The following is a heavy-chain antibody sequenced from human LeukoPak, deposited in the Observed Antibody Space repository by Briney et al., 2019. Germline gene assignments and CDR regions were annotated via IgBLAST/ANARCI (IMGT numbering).Heavy chain of an antibody. D-gene: IGHD3-22*01. CDR3: ATSYDSSGRDY. J-gene: IGHJ4*02. CDR2: IYYSGSVFYSGST. CDR1: GGSIGGSSYY. V-gene: IGHV4-39*07. Sequence: SETLSLTCTVSGGSIGGSSYYWGWVRQPPGKGLEWIGSIYYSGSVFYSGSTYYSPSLKGRVTISLDTSKNQFSLKLSSVTAADTAVYYCATSYDSSGRDYWGQGTLVTVSS.